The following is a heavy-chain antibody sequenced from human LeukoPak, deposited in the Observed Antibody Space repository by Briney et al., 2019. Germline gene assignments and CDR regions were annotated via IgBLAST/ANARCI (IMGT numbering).Heavy chain of an antibody. J-gene: IGHJ4*02. CDR1: GFTFSYYG. CDR2: IWSDGSNK. V-gene: IGHV3-33*01. Sequence: GGSLRHSCEASGFTFSYYGMHWVRQAPGKGLEWVAVIWSDGSNKYYADSVKGRFTVSRDNSKNILYLQMNSLRAEDTAVYYCARDRRWLRTFDYWGQGTLVTVSS. D-gene: IGHD5-24*01. CDR3: ARDRRWLRTFDY.